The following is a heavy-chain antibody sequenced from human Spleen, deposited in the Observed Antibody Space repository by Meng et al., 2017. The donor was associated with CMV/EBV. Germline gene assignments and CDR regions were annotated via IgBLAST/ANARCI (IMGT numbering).Heavy chain of an antibody. D-gene: IGHD3-3*01. CDR2: ISTSGSTI. CDR3: TRDIGGVGAY. CDR1: GFTFSNFE. J-gene: IGHJ4*02. V-gene: IGHV3-48*03. Sequence: GGSLRLSCVGSGFTFSNFEMNWIRQAPGKGLEWVSYISTSGSTIYYADSVKGRFTVSRDNAKNSLYLQMDSLRVEDTAIYYCTRDIGGVGAYWGQGTLVTVSS.